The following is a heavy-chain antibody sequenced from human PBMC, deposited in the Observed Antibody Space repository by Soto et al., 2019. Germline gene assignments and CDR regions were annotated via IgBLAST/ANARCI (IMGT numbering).Heavy chain of an antibody. J-gene: IGHJ6*02. CDR1: GYAFSSYA. CDR3: YYIGMDV. V-gene: IGHV1-3*04. Sequence: QVQLVQSGAEEKKPGASVQVSCKASGYAFSSYAMHWVRQAPGQRLEWMGWINIGSGNTEYSQNFQDRINITRDTSASTVYMELSGLRSEDTAVYYYYYIGMDVWGQGTAVTVSS. CDR2: INIGSGNT.